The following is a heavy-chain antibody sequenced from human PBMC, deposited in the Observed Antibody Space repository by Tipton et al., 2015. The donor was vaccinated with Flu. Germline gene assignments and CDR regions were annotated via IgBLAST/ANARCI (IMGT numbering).Heavy chain of an antibody. CDR1: GYSISSGYY. J-gene: IGHJ4*02. D-gene: IGHD2-2*01. V-gene: IGHV4-38-2*01. CDR2: IYHSGST. CDR3: ARHNYCSSTSCRKPNFVY. Sequence: LRLSCAVSGYSISSGYYWGWIRQPPGKGLEWIGSIYHSGSTYYNPSLKSRVTISVDTSKNQFSLKLSSVTAADTAVYYCARHNYCSSTSCRKPNFVYWGQGTLVTVSS.